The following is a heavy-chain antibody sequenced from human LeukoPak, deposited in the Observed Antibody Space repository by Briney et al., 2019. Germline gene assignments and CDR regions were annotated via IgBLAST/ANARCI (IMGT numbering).Heavy chain of an antibody. V-gene: IGHV3-48*01. Sequence: GGSLRLSCTASGFTFSSNRMNWVRQVPGKGLEWVSFIDSSSSNKYYADSVKGRFAISRDNAKKSLYLQMNSLRVEDTAVYYCARVFRFMEWDYWYFDLWGRGTLVTVSS. CDR3: ARVFRFMEWDYWYFDL. CDR2: IDSSSSNK. CDR1: GFTFSSNR. D-gene: IGHD3-3*01. J-gene: IGHJ2*01.